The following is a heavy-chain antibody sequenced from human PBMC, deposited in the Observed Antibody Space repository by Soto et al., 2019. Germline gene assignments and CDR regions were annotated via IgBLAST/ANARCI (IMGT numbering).Heavy chain of an antibody. CDR2: IYWDDDK. CDR3: AHRGKVASYFDY. Sequence: QITLKESGPTLVKPTQTLTLTCTFSGFSLSTSGVAVGWIRQPPGKALEWLALIYWDDDKRYSPSLKSRVIITKDTSKDQVVLTMVNMDPVDTATYHCAHRGKVASYFDYWGQGTLVTVSS. V-gene: IGHV2-5*02. CDR1: GFSLSTSGVA. J-gene: IGHJ4*02.